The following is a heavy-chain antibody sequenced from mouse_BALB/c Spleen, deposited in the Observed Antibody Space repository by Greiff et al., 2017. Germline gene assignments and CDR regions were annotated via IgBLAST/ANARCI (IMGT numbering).Heavy chain of an antibody. CDR2: ISSGGST. Sequence: EVQRVESGGGLVKPGGSLKLSCAASGFTFSSYAMSWVRQTPEKRLEWVASISSGGSTYYPDSVKGRFTISRDNARNILYLQMSSLRSEDTAMYYCARENYRYAMDYWGQGTSVTVSS. D-gene: IGHD2-14*01. CDR1: GFTFSSYA. J-gene: IGHJ4*01. V-gene: IGHV5-6-5*01. CDR3: ARENYRYAMDY.